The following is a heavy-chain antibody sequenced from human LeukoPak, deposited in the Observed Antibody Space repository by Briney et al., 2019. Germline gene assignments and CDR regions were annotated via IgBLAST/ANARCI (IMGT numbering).Heavy chain of an antibody. CDR1: GGTFSSYA. CDR3: AREGYCSGGSCYSRWFDP. J-gene: IGHJ5*02. CDR2: IIPIFGTA. D-gene: IGHD2-15*01. V-gene: IGHV1-69*06. Sequence: GSSVKVSCKASGGTFSSYAISWVRQAPGQGLEWMGGIIPIFGTANYAQEFQGRVTITADKSTSTAYMELSSLRSEDTAVYYCAREGYCSGGSCYSRWFDPWGQGALVTVSS.